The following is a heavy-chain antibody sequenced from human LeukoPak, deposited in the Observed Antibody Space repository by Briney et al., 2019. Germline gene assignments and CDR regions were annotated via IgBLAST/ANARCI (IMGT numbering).Heavy chain of an antibody. J-gene: IGHJ4*02. CDR2: IIPIFGTA. D-gene: IGHD2-2*02. V-gene: IGHV1-69*05. CDR1: GGTFSSYA. Sequence: ASVKVSCKASGGTFSSYAISWVRQAPGQELEWMGRIIPIFGTANYAQKFQGRVTITTDESTSTAYMELSSLRSEDTAVYYCARHRPAAAIPYYFDYWGQGTLVTVSS. CDR3: ARHRPAAAIPYYFDY.